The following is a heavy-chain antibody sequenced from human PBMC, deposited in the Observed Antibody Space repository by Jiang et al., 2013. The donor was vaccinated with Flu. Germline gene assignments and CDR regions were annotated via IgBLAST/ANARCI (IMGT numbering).Heavy chain of an antibody. CDR1: GFTFSNYA. D-gene: IGHD3-10*01. CDR2: ISASGGST. Sequence: GGGLVQTGGSLRLSCAASGFTFSNYAMSWVRQAPGKGLEWVSTISASGGSTYYADSVKGRFTISRENSKNTLYLQMNSLRAEDTAVYYCAKSGYYGSGSYLNWFDPWGQGTLVTVSS. V-gene: IGHV3-23*01. J-gene: IGHJ5*02. CDR3: AKSGYYGSGSYLNWFDP.